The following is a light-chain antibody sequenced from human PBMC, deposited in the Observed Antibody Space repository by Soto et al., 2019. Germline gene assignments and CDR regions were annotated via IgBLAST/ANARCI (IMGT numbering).Light chain of an antibody. J-gene: IGKJ4*01. Sequence: EIVMTQSPATLSVSPGERATLSCRASQSVSSNLAWYQQKPGQAPRLLIYGASTRATGIPARFSGSGSGTEFNLTISSLQSEDFGVYYCRQYNNWPRATFGGGTKVDIK. CDR2: GAS. CDR1: QSVSSN. CDR3: RQYNNWPRAT. V-gene: IGKV3-15*01.